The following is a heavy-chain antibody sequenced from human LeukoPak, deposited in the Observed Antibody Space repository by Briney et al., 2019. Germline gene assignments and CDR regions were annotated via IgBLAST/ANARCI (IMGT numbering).Heavy chain of an antibody. CDR1: GFTFSSYA. D-gene: IGHD3-9*01. CDR3: AREGGYYDILTGYPLYYYYYYMDV. J-gene: IGHJ6*03. CDR2: ISHDGRTK. V-gene: IGHV3-30*04. Sequence: GGSLRLSCAASGFTFSSYAMHWVRQAPGKGLEWVAVISHDGRTKYYADSVKGRFTITRGNAKNSLYLQMNSLRAEDTAVYYCAREGGYYDILTGYPLYYYYYYMDVWGKGTTVTVSS.